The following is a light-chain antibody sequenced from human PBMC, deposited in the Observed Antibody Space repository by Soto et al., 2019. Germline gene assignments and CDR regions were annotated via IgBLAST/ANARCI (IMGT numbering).Light chain of an antibody. CDR1: SSNIGNNY. CDR3: GTWDSSLSAGRV. Sequence: QAVLTQSPSVSAAPGQKVTISCSGSSSNIGNNYVSWYQQLPGTAPKLLIYENNKRPSGIPDRFSGSKSGTSATLGITGLQTGDESDYYCGTWDSSLSAGRVFGTGTKLTVL. J-gene: IGLJ1*01. V-gene: IGLV1-51*02. CDR2: ENN.